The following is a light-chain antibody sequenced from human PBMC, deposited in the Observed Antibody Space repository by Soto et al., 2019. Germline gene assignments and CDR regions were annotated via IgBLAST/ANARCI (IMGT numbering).Light chain of an antibody. Sequence: DIQMTQSPSSLSASVGDRVTITCRASQSISSYLNWYQQKPGKAPKLLIYAASSLQSGVPSRFSGSGSGTDFTLTISSLHPKDFATYYCQQSYSTPWTFGQGTKVEIK. J-gene: IGKJ1*01. CDR1: QSISSY. CDR2: AAS. CDR3: QQSYSTPWT. V-gene: IGKV1-39*01.